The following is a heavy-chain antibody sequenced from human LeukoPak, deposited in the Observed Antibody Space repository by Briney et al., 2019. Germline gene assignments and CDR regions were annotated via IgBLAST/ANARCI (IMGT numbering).Heavy chain of an antibody. CDR3: ARRLRITIWKATSSNWFDP. J-gene: IGHJ5*02. Sequence: PSETLSLTCTVSGGSFSGYYWSWIRQPPGKGLEWIGEINHSGSTNYNPSLKSRVTISVDTSKNQFSLKLSSVTAADTAVYYCARRLRITIWKATSSNWFDPWGQGTLVTVSS. CDR1: GGSFSGYY. D-gene: IGHD3-9*01. V-gene: IGHV4-34*01. CDR2: INHSGST.